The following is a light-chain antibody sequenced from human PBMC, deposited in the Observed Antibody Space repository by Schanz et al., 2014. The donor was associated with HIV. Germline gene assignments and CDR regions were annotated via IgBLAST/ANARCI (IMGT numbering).Light chain of an antibody. J-gene: IGKJ2*01. CDR3: QQYDSSPPDT. CDR1: QSVSSTY. Sequence: EIVLTQSPGTLSLSPGERATLSCRASQSVSSTYLAWYQQKPGQAPRLLIYDASSRATGIPDRFSGSGSGTDFTLTINRLDPEDFAVCYCQQYDSSPPDTFGQGTKLEIK. V-gene: IGKV3-20*01. CDR2: DAS.